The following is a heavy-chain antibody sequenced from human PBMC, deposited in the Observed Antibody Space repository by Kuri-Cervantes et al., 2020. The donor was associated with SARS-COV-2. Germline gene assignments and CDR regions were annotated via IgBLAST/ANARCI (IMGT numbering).Heavy chain of an antibody. J-gene: IGHJ4*02. Sequence: SVKVSCKASGGTFSSYAISWVRQAPGQGLEWMGRIIPILGIANYAQKFQGRVTITADKSTSTAYMELSSLRSEDTAVYYCARDHVDTPMVFDYWGQGTLVTVSS. CDR2: IIPILGIA. V-gene: IGHV1-69*04. CDR1: GGTFSSYA. CDR3: ARDHVDTPMVFDY. D-gene: IGHD5-18*01.